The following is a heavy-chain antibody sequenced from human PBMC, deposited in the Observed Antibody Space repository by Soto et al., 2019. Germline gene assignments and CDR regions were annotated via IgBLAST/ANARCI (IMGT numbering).Heavy chain of an antibody. J-gene: IGHJ6*02. Sequence: VQLVESGGGLVQPGGSLRLSCAASGFTFSGYGMHWVRQAPGKGLEWVAVVSYDGSDKYYADSVKGRFTISRDNSKNTLYLQVNSLRTEDTAVYYCAKSVVSPPYYYYGMDVWGQGTTVTVSS. CDR3: AKSVVSPPYYYYGMDV. V-gene: IGHV3-30*18. D-gene: IGHD2-2*01. CDR2: VSYDGSDK. CDR1: GFTFSGYG.